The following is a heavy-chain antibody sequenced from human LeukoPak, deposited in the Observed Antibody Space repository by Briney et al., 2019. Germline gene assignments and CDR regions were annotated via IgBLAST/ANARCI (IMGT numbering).Heavy chain of an antibody. V-gene: IGHV1-2*02. CDR3: ARWVQTTGQGRDYYYYYMDV. Sequence: ASVKLSCKASGYTFTGYYIHWVRQAPGQGLEWMGWINPNSGGTNYAQKFQGRVTMTRDTSISTAYMELSRLRSDDTAVYYCARWVQTTGQGRDYYYYYMDVWGKGTTVTVSS. D-gene: IGHD4-17*01. J-gene: IGHJ6*03. CDR2: INPNSGGT. CDR1: GYTFTGYY.